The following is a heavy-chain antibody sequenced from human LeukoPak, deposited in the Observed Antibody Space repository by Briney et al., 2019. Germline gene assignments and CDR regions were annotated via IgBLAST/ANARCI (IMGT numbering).Heavy chain of an antibody. J-gene: IGHJ4*02. D-gene: IGHD6-19*01. Sequence: SETLSLTCTVSGGSISSYYWSWIRQPPGKGLEWIGYIYYSGSTNYNPSLKSRVTISVDTSKNQFSLKLSSVTAADTAVYYCARHSEQWLVEYYFDYWGQGTLVTVSS. CDR1: GGSISSYY. CDR2: IYYSGST. CDR3: ARHSEQWLVEYYFDY. V-gene: IGHV4-59*08.